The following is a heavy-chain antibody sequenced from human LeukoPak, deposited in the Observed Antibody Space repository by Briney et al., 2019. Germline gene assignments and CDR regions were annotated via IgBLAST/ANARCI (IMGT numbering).Heavy chain of an antibody. J-gene: IGHJ4*02. Sequence: GGSLRLSCAASGFTVSSNYMSWVRQAPGKGLEWVSVIYTGGSTYYADSVKGRFTISRDNSKNTLYLQMNSLRAEDTAVYYCAKDPHPQYCSGGSCYSVLRYFDYWGQGTLVTVSS. D-gene: IGHD2-15*01. V-gene: IGHV3-66*01. CDR3: AKDPHPQYCSGGSCYSVLRYFDY. CDR1: GFTVSSNY. CDR2: IYTGGST.